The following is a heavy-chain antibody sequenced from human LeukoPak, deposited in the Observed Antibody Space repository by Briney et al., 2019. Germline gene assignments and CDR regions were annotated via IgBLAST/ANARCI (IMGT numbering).Heavy chain of an antibody. V-gene: IGHV3-7*03. Sequence: GGSLRLSCAASGFTFSNYWMSWVRQAPGNGPEWVANIKEDESEKNYVDSVKGRFTISRDSAKNSLYLQMNSLRDEDTAVFYCAKGGPFSTSSQKYFDPWGRGSLVIVS. D-gene: IGHD6-6*01. CDR3: AKGGPFSTSSQKYFDP. J-gene: IGHJ5*02. CDR1: GFTFSNYW. CDR2: IKEDESEK.